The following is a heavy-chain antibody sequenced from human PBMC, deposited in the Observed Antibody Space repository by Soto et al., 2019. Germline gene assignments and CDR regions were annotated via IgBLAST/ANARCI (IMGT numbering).Heavy chain of an antibody. J-gene: IGHJ4*02. CDR3: ARSERSNWTFDY. V-gene: IGHV1-69*06. CDR2: IIPIFGTA. Sequence: VASVKVSCKASGGTFSTYAISWVRQAPGQGLEWMGGIIPIFGTANYAQKFQGRVTITADKSTSTAYMELSSLRSEDTAVYYCARSERSNWTFDYWGQGTLVTVSS. CDR1: GGTFSTYA. D-gene: IGHD1-20*01.